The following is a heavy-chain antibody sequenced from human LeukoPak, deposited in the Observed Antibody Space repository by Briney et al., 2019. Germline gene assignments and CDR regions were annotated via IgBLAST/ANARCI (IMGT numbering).Heavy chain of an antibody. J-gene: IGHJ3*02. CDR3: AREADTASNAFDI. CDR1: GGSISSYY. D-gene: IGHD5-18*01. Sequence: SETLSLTCTVSGGSISSYYWSWIRQPPGKGLEWIGYIYYSGSTNYNPSLKSRVTISVDTSKNQFSLKLSSVTAADTAVYYCAREADTASNAFDIWGQGTMVTVSS. V-gene: IGHV4-59*01. CDR2: IYYSGST.